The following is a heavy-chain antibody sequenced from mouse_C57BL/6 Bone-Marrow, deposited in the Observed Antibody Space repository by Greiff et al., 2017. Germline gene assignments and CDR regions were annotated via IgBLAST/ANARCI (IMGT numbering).Heavy chain of an antibody. V-gene: IGHV1-64*01. J-gene: IGHJ2*01. CDR2: IHPNSGST. D-gene: IGHD1-1*01. CDR1: GYTFTSYW. CDR3: ARPPYYYGSSYFAY. Sequence: QVQLQQPGAELVKPGASVKLSCKASGYTFTSYWMHWVKQRPGQGLEWIGMIHPNSGSTNYNEKFKSKATLTVDKSSSTAYMQLSSLTSEDSVVYYCARPPYYYGSSYFAYWGQGTTLTVSS.